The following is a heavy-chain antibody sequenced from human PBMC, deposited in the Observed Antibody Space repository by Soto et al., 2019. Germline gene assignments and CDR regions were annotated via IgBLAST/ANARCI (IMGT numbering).Heavy chain of an antibody. J-gene: IGHJ6*02. Sequence: QVQLVQSGAEVKKPGSSVKVSCKASGGTFSSYAISWVRQAPGQGLEWMGGIIPIFGTANYAQKFQGRVTITADKSTSTAYMELSSLRSEDTAVYYCASRPGIAAAAGFYYYYYGMDVWGHGTTVTVSS. CDR1: GGTFSSYA. V-gene: IGHV1-69*06. CDR2: IIPIFGTA. CDR3: ASRPGIAAAAGFYYYYYGMDV. D-gene: IGHD6-13*01.